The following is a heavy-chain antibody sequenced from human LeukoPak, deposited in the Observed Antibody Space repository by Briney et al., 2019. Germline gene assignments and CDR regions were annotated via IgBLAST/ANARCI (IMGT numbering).Heavy chain of an antibody. D-gene: IGHD6-13*01. J-gene: IGHJ4*02. V-gene: IGHV3-30*18. Sequence: PGGSLRLSCAASGFTFSSYGMHWVRQAPGKGLEWVAVISYDGSNKYYADSVKGRFTISRDNSKNTLYLQMNSLRAEDTAVYYCAKGYRYGSSWLWGPFDYWGQGTLVTVSS. CDR3: AKGYRYGSSWLWGPFDY. CDR2: ISYDGSNK. CDR1: GFTFSSYG.